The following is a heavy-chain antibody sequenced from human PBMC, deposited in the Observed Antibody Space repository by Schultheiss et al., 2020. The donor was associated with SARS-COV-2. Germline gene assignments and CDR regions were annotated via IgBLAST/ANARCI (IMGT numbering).Heavy chain of an antibody. CDR3: AKDRGPGIGSDAFDI. CDR2: ISSSSSTI. J-gene: IGHJ3*02. D-gene: IGHD3-10*01. V-gene: IGHV3-48*04. Sequence: GGSLRLSCAASGFTFSSYSMNWVRQAPGKGLEWVSYISSSSSTIYYADSVKGRFTISRDNAKNSLYLQMNSLRAEDTALYYCAKDRGPGIGSDAFDIWGQGTMVTVSS. CDR1: GFTFSSYS.